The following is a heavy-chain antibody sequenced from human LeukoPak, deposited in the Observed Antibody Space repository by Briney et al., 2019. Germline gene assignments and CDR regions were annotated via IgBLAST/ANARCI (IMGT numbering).Heavy chain of an antibody. Sequence: PSETLSLTCTVSGGSISSYYWSWIRRPPGKGLEWIGYIYYSGSTNYNPSLKSRVTISVDTSKNQFSLKLSSVTAADTAVYYCARDYSGSSTGYNWFDPWGQGTLVTVSS. CDR3: ARDYSGSSTGYNWFDP. V-gene: IGHV4-59*01. J-gene: IGHJ5*02. D-gene: IGHD1-26*01. CDR2: IYYSGST. CDR1: GGSISSYY.